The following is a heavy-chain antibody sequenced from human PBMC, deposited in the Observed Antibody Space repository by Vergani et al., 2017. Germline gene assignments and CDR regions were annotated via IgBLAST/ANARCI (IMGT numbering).Heavy chain of an antibody. CDR1: GYTFTSYA. V-gene: IGHV7-4-1*02. J-gene: IGHJ5*02. CDR3: ARGSPSVFLPYCSSTSCYYNWFDP. Sequence: QVQLVQSGSELKKPGASVKVSCKASGYTFTSYAMNWVRQAPGQGLEWMGWINTNTGNPTYAQGFTGRFVFSLDTSVSTAYLQISSLKAEDTAVYYCARGSPSVFLPYCSSTSCYYNWFDPWGQGTLVTVSS. D-gene: IGHD2-2*01. CDR2: INTNTGNP.